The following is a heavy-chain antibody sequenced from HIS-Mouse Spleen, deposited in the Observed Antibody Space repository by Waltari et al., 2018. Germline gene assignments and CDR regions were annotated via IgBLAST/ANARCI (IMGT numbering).Heavy chain of an antibody. V-gene: IGHV3-15*01. Sequence: EVQLVESGGGLVKPGGSLRLSCAASGFPFSNAWKHLVRQAPGKGLGWVGRIKSKTDGGTTDYAAPVKGRFTISRDDSKNTLYLQMNSLKTEDTAVYYCTTDVCERGWMNAFDIWGQGTMVTVSS. CDR2: IKSKTDGGTT. D-gene: IGHD5-12*01. CDR3: TTDVCERGWMNAFDI. J-gene: IGHJ3*02. CDR1: GFPFSNAW.